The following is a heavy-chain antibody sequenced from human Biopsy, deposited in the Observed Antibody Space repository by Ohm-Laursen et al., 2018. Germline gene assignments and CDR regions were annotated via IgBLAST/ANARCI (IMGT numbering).Heavy chain of an antibody. V-gene: IGHV3-30*18. CDR2: IFYDGSNT. CDR1: GFTFNNYG. D-gene: IGHD5-18*01. CDR3: AKDGYNYTPIGGFSMDV. Sequence: SSLRLSCAASGFTFNNYGMQWVRQAPGKGLEWVAFIFYDGSNTYYADSVKGRFTISRDNSRDTLYLQMSSLRAEDTAVYYCAKDGYNYTPIGGFSMDVWGQGTTVTVSS. J-gene: IGHJ6*02.